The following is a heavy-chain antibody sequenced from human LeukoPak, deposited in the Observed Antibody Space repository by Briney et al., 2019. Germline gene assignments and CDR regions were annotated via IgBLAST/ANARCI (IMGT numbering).Heavy chain of an antibody. CDR1: GGTFSSYA. CDR3: ARDRKGVRFHYLDY. J-gene: IGHJ4*02. D-gene: IGHD3-10*01. V-gene: IGHV1-69*06. CDR2: IIPIFGTA. Sequence: ASVKVSCKASGGTFSSYAISWVRQAPGQGLEWMGGIIPIFGTANYAQKFQGRVTITADKSTSTAYMELSSLRSEDTAVYYCARDRKGVRFHYLDYWGQGTLVTVSS.